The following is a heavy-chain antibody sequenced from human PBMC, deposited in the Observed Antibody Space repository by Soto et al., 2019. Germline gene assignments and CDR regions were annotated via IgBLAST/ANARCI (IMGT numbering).Heavy chain of an antibody. J-gene: IGHJ6*02. CDR2: ISAYNGNT. V-gene: IGHV1-18*01. Sequence: GASVKVSCKASGYTFTSYGISWVRQAPGQGLEWMGWISAYNGNTNYAQKLQGRVTISVDTSKNQFSLKLSSVTAADTAVYYCARWSGYPTVGYYGMDVWGQGTTVTVSS. CDR1: GYTFTSYG. CDR3: ARWSGYPTVGYYGMDV. D-gene: IGHD5-12*01.